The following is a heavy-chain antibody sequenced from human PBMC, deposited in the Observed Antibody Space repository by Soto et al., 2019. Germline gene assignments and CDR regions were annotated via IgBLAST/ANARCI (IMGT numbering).Heavy chain of an antibody. D-gene: IGHD6-13*01. V-gene: IGHV1-69*02. CDR1: GGTFSSYT. J-gene: IGHJ4*02. Sequence: QVQLVQSGAEVKKPGSSVKVSCKASGGTFSSYTISWVRQAPGQGLEWMGRIIPILGIANYAQKFQGRVPITADKSTSTAYMELSSLRSEDTAVYYCARHLYSSNPGGDYWGQGTLVTVSS. CDR3: ARHLYSSNPGGDY. CDR2: IIPILGIA.